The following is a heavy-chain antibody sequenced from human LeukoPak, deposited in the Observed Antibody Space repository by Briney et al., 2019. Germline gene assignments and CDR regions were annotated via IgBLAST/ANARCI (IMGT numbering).Heavy chain of an antibody. D-gene: IGHD2-2*01. CDR2: ISSSSSYI. CDR3: ARAVVVPTNGMDV. V-gene: IGHV3-21*01. CDR1: GFTFSSYS. Sequence: GGFLRLSCAASGFTFSSYSMNWVRQAPGKGLEWVSSISSSSSYIYYADSVKGRFTISRDNAKNSLYLQMNSLRAEDTAVYYCARAVVVPTNGMDVWGQGTTVTVSS. J-gene: IGHJ6*02.